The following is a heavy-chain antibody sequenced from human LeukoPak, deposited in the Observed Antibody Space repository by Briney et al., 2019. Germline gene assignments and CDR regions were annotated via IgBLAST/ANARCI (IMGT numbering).Heavy chain of an antibody. CDR3: AAAVWGSGSYYYFDY. J-gene: IGHJ4*02. CDR1: GGSFSGYY. Sequence: PSETLSLTCAVYGGSFSGYYWSWIRQPPGKGLEWIGEINHSGSTNYNPSLKSRVTISVDTSMNQFSLKLSSVTAADTAVYYCAAAVWGSGSYYYFDYWGQGTLVTVSS. D-gene: IGHD3-10*01. CDR2: INHSGST. V-gene: IGHV4-34*01.